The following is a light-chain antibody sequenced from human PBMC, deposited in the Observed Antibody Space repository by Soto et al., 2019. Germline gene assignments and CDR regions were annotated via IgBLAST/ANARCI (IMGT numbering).Light chain of an antibody. CDR1: QGISTY. V-gene: IGKV1-9*01. Sequence: DIQLTQSPSFLSASVGDRVTITCRASQGISTYLAWYQQKPGKAPKVLIYAASTLQGGVPSRFSGSGSETEFTLTISSLQPEDFATYYCQQLNSYPITFGQGTRLEIK. J-gene: IGKJ5*01. CDR2: AAS. CDR3: QQLNSYPIT.